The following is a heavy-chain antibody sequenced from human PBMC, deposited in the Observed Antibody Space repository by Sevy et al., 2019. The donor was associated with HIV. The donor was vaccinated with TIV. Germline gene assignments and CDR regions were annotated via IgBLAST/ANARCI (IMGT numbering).Heavy chain of an antibody. J-gene: IGHJ4*02. D-gene: IGHD3-16*01. Sequence: GGSLRLSCTTSGFTFGDYAMTWIRQAPGKGLEWVGFIRSKSYGGATEYASYVKGRFNISRADSKSTVYMLMYSLRTEDTAVYYCTRKPSKNDGIYLGAIGYWGQGTLVTVSS. CDR2: IRSKSYGGAT. CDR3: TRKPSKNDGIYLGAIGY. V-gene: IGHV3-49*03. CDR1: GFTFGDYA.